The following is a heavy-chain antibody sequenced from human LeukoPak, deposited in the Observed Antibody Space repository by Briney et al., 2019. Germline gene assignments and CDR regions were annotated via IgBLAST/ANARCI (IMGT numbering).Heavy chain of an antibody. CDR3: ARDLGFYDILTGQYYYYGMDV. J-gene: IGHJ6*02. CDR2: INPNSGGT. D-gene: IGHD3-9*01. Sequence: PGASVKVSCKASGYTFTGYYMHWVRQAPGQGLEWMGWINPNSGGTNYAQKFQGRVTMTRDTSISTAYMELSRLTSDDTAVYYCARDLGFYDILTGQYYYYGMDVWGQGTTVTVSS. V-gene: IGHV1-2*02. CDR1: GYTFTGYY.